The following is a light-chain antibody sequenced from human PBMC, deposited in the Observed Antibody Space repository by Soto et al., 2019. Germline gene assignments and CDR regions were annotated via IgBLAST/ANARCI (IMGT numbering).Light chain of an antibody. V-gene: IGKV3-20*01. J-gene: IGKJ1*01. CDR2: GAS. Sequence: IVLRQWQASRSLWSPYRSNLSCRASQSVSSYLAWYQQKPGQAPRLLIYGASSRATGIPDRFSGGGSGTDFTLSISRLEPEDFAVYYCQQYGSSRWTFGQGTKVDIK. CDR1: QSVSSY. CDR3: QQYGSSRWT.